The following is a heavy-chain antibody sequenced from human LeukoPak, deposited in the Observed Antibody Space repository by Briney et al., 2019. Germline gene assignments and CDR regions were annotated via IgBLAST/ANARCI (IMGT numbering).Heavy chain of an antibody. V-gene: IGHV3-53*01. CDR3: ASPKFTSGPFNY. CDR1: GFTLSSNY. CDR2: LYNTDST. Sequence: GGCLRLSCAPSGFTLSSNYMSWVRQAPGKGLECGSVLYNTDSTYYPDSVQGRFTISRDNSKNTLYLQMNSLRAEDTAVYYCASPKFTSGPFNYWGQRALVTVHS. J-gene: IGHJ4*02. D-gene: IGHD6-19*01.